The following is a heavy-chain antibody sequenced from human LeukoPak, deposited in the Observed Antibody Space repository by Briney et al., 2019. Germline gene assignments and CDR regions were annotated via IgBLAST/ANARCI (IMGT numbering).Heavy chain of an antibody. D-gene: IGHD6-19*01. Sequence: SETLSLTCTVSGGSISSSSYYWGWIRQPPGKGLEWNGSIYYSGSTYYNPSLKSRVTISVDTSKNQFSLKLSSVTAADTAVYYCARHPRVAVAGNGDYWGQGTLVTVSS. CDR2: IYYSGST. J-gene: IGHJ4*02. V-gene: IGHV4-39*01. CDR3: ARHPRVAVAGNGDY. CDR1: GGSISSSSYY.